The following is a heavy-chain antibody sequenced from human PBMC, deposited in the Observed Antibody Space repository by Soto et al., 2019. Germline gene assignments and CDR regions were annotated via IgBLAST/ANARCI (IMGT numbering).Heavy chain of an antibody. CDR3: ARGSRYYDSNGYYNYFDY. CDR2: IIPILNSV. J-gene: IGHJ4*02. V-gene: IGHV1-69*08. Sequence: QVQLVQSGAEVKKPGSSVKVSCKASGGTFSTYTISWVRQDPGQGLEWMGMIIPILNSVNYAQKFQGRVTITADKSTRTAYMELSSPRSEDTAVYYCARGSRYYDSNGYYNYFDYWGQGTLVTVSS. CDR1: GGTFSTYT. D-gene: IGHD3-22*01.